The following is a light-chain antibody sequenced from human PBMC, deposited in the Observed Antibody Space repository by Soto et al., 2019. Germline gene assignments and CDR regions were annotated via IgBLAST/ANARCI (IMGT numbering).Light chain of an antibody. Sequence: DIQRTQSHSTVSASVGDRVTITCRASQSISDWLAWFQLKPGKAPKLLIYDASSLESGVPSRFSGSGSGTEFTLTISSLQPDDFATYYCQQYNNYSTFGQGTKVDIK. CDR2: DAS. V-gene: IGKV1-5*01. J-gene: IGKJ1*01. CDR3: QQYNNYST. CDR1: QSISDW.